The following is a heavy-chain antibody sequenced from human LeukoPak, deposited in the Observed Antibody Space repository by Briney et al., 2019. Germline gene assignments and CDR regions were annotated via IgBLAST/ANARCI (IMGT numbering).Heavy chain of an antibody. CDR2: MYSSGST. Sequence: SETLSLTCTVSGGSISSSSYYWGWIRQPPAKGLEWIGSMYSSGSTYYNPSLKSRVTISVDTSKNQFSLKLSSVTAADTAVYYCARSGSGYLRYYFDYWGQGTLVTVSS. V-gene: IGHV4-39*07. CDR1: GGSISSSSYY. CDR3: ARSGSGYLRYYFDY. D-gene: IGHD5-12*01. J-gene: IGHJ4*02.